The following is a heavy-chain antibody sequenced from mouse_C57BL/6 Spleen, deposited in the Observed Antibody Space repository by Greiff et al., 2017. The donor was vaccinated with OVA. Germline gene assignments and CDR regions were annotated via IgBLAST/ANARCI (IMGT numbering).Heavy chain of an antibody. Sequence: VQLQQSGPVLVKPGASVKMSCKASGYTFTDYYMNWVKQSHGKSLEWIGVINPYNGGTSYNQKFKGKATLTVDKSSSTAYMELNSLTSEDAAVYYCARRDDYDAYFDYWGQGTTLTVSS. J-gene: IGHJ2*01. CDR3: ARRDDYDAYFDY. V-gene: IGHV1-19*01. CDR2: INPYNGGT. D-gene: IGHD2-4*01. CDR1: GYTFTDYY.